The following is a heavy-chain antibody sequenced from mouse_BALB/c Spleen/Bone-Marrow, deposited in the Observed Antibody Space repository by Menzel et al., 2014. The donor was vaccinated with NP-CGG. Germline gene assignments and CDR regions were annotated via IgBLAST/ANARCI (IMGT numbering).Heavy chain of an antibody. CDR2: ISYSGST. CDR3: ARPSYDYDLAWFAY. V-gene: IGHV3-8*02. D-gene: IGHD2-4*01. CDR1: GDSITSGY. Sequence: EVKVEESGPSLVKPSRTLSLTCSVTGDSITSGYWNWIRKFPGNKLEYMGYISYSGSTYYNPSLKSRISITRDTSKNQYFLQLNSVTTEDTATYYCARPSYDYDLAWFAYWGQGTLVTVSA. J-gene: IGHJ3*01.